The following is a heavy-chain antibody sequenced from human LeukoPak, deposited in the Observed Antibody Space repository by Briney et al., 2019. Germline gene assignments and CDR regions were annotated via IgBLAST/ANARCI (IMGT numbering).Heavy chain of an antibody. J-gene: IGHJ5*02. V-gene: IGHV1-18*01. CDR3: ARYRLSDSPINWFDP. D-gene: IGHD3-22*01. CDR1: GYIFSSFG. Sequence: ASVKVSCKASGYIFSSFGITWVRQAPGQGLEWMGWISAYNGNANYPEKLQGRVTMTTDTSTKTAYMELRSLRSDDTAVYYCARYRLSDSPINWFDPWGQGTLVTASS. CDR2: ISAYNGNA.